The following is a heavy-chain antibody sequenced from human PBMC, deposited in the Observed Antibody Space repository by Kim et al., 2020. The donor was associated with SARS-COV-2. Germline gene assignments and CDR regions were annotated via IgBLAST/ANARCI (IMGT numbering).Heavy chain of an antibody. Sequence: YNPSLKSGVTISVETSKNQFALKLSSVTAADTAVYYCARPSAAGITYFDYWGQGTLVTVSS. V-gene: IGHV4-39*01. J-gene: IGHJ4*02. D-gene: IGHD6-13*01. CDR3: ARPSAAGITYFDY.